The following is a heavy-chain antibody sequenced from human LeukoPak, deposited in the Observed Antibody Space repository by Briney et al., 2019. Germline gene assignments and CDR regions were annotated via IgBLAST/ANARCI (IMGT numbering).Heavy chain of an antibody. Sequence: SETLSLTCTVSGGSISSYYWSWIRQPPGKGLEWIGYIYYSGSTYYNPSLKSRVTISEDTSKNQFSLKLSSVTAADTAVYYCARERWDDVFDIWGQGTMVTVSS. J-gene: IGHJ3*02. CDR3: ARERWDDVFDI. CDR1: GGSISSYY. V-gene: IGHV4-59*12. CDR2: IYYSGST. D-gene: IGHD1-26*01.